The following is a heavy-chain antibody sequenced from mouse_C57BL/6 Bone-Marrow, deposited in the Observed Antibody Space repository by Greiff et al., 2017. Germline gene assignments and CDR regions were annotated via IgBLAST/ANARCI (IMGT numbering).Heavy chain of an antibody. V-gene: IGHV1-82*01. D-gene: IGHD1-1*01. CDR1: GYAFSSSW. CDR2: IYPGDGDT. J-gene: IGHJ2*01. CDR3: ANYYGSSPTFDY. Sequence: QVQLQQSGPELVKPGASVKISCKASGYAFSSSWMNWVKQRPGKGLEWIGRIYPGDGDTNYNGKFKGKATLTVDTSSSTAYMQLSSLTSEDSAVYYCANYYGSSPTFDYWGQGTTLTVSS.